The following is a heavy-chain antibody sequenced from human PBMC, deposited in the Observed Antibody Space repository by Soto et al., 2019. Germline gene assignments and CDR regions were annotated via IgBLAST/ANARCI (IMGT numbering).Heavy chain of an antibody. CDR3: SRGPGSTRYFYL. CDR1: GGSISSDGYF. CDR2: IYYSGST. D-gene: IGHD1-7*01. Sequence: QVQLQESGPGLVKPSQTLSLTCTVSGGSISSDGYFWSWIRQHPGKGLEWIGYIYYSGSTYYNPSLKSRATVSVDTSKNQFSLKRSSVTAADTAVYYCSRGPGSTRYFYLWGRGTLVTVSS. J-gene: IGHJ2*01. V-gene: IGHV4-31*03.